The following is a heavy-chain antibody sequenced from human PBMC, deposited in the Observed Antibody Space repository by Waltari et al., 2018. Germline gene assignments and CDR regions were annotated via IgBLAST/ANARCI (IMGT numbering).Heavy chain of an antibody. V-gene: IGHV1-24*01. CDR2: FDPEQRET. J-gene: IGHJ1*01. D-gene: IGHD3-16*02. CDR3: VTGRTMRSVGGILVIEHGLRAGYFQF. Sequence: QVQVVQSGAEVKNPGASVKVSCKVPGYTLYELSMHWVRHPSGNWLEWMGGFDPEQRETVYSPNLQGRVTITEDATTDTAYMQLTSLRPDDTAVYYCVTGRTMRSVGGILVIEHGLRAGYFQFWGQGTLVVVSS. CDR1: GYTLYELS.